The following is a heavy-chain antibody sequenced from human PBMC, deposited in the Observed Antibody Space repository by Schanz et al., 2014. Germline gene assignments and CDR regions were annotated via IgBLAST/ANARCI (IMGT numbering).Heavy chain of an antibody. V-gene: IGHV3-23*04. CDR1: GFTLNNAW. CDR2: ISGSGGST. Sequence: EVQLVESGGGLVKPGGSLRLSCATSGFTLNNAWMNWVRQAPGKGLEWVSAISGSGGSTYYADSVKGRFTISRDNSKSTLYLQMNSLRAEDTAVYYCARVKYCTITRCYRTETEGIYYMDVWGKGTTVTVSS. D-gene: IGHD2-2*01. CDR3: ARVKYCTITRCYRTETEGIYYMDV. J-gene: IGHJ6*03.